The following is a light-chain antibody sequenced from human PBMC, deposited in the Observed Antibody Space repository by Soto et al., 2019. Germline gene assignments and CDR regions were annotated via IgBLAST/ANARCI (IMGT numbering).Light chain of an antibody. CDR1: QCIRND. CDR3: LKHNSYPLN. J-gene: IGKJ4*01. V-gene: IGKV1-17*01. Sequence: DIQITHSPSSLSASVVDRVTITFLASQCIRNDLGWYQQKPGKAPKRLIHAASSLQGGVPSRFSGSGSGTAFTLTISSLQPEDFATYYCLKHNSYPLNFGGGTKVDIK. CDR2: AAS.